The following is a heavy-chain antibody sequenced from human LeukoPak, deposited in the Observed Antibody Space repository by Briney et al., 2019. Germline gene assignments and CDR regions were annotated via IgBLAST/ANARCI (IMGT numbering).Heavy chain of an antibody. CDR3: ARDMYYYDSSGLDY. CDR2: ITSGSSYI. D-gene: IGHD3-22*01. Sequence: GGSLRLSCAASGFAFSSYNMNWVRQAPGKGLEWVSSITSGSSYIYYADSVKGRFTISRDNAKNSLYLQMNSLRAEDTAVYYCARDMYYYDSSGLDYWGQGTLVTVSS. J-gene: IGHJ4*02. V-gene: IGHV3-21*01. CDR1: GFAFSSYN.